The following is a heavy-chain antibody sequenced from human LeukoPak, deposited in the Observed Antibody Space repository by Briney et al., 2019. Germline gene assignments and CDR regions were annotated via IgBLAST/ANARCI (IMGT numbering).Heavy chain of an antibody. D-gene: IGHD6-13*01. J-gene: IGHJ6*03. CDR2: IKQDGSEK. CDR3: ARDRGSSLYYYYMDV. CDR1: GFTFSSYW. V-gene: IGHV3-7*01. Sequence: PGGSLGLSCAASGFTFSSYWMSWVRQAPGKGLEWVANIKQDGSEKYYVDSVKGRFTISRDNAKNSLYLQMNSLRAEDTAVYYCARDRGSSLYYYYMDVWGKGTTVTVSS.